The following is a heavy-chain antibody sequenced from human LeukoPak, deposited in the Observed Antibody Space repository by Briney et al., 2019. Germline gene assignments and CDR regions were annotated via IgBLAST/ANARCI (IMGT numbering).Heavy chain of an antibody. J-gene: IGHJ4*02. Sequence: ASVKVSCKASGFTFTSSGMQWVRQARGQRLEWIGWIVVGSGNTNYAQKFQERVTITRDMSTSTAYMELSSLRSEDTAVYYCAADKGHYDSSGLTFDYWGQGTLVTVSS. CDR1: GFTFTSSG. CDR3: AADKGHYDSSGLTFDY. CDR2: IVVGSGNT. D-gene: IGHD3-22*01. V-gene: IGHV1-58*02.